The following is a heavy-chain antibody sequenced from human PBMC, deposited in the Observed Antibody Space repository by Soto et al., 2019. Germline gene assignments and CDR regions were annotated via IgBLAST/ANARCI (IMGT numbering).Heavy chain of an antibody. CDR3: ARLGGAVAPYYYGMDV. CDR2: IYYSGST. CDR1: GGSISSSSYY. J-gene: IGHJ6*02. V-gene: IGHV4-39*01. Sequence: QLQLQESGPGLVKPSETLSLTCTVSGGSISSSSYYWGWIRQPPGKGLEWIGSIYYSGSTYYNPSLESRVTLSAYTSKNQFSLKLSSVTAADPAVYYCARLGGAVAPYYYGMDVWGQGTTVTVSS. D-gene: IGHD6-19*01.